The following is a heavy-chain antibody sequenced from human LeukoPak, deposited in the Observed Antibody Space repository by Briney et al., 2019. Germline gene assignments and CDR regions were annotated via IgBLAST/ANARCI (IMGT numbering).Heavy chain of an antibody. J-gene: IGHJ4*02. CDR3: ARVGDWNDLVY. Sequence: SETLSLTCTVSGGSISPYYWSWVRQTPGKGLEWIGYILYSGTTTNYNPSLKSRVTISVDTSKNQFSLKLSSVTAADTAVYYCARVGDWNDLVYWGQGTLVTVSS. D-gene: IGHD1-1*01. V-gene: IGHV4-59*01. CDR2: ILYSGTT. CDR1: GGSISPYY.